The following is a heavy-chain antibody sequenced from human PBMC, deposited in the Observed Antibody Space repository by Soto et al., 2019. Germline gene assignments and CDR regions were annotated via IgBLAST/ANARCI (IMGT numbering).Heavy chain of an antibody. V-gene: IGHV3-23*01. J-gene: IGHJ6*04. CDR3: EKGTSYYFSCGVDV. CDR1: GFTFSNYA. CDR2: LSDSGDSI. Sequence: GGSLRLSCAASGFTFSNYAMTWVRQAPWKGLEWVSGLSDSGDSIYYADSVKGRFTIYRDNSMNTLYLQMNTLRVEDTAVYHFEKGTSYYFSCGVDVGGKGPRVTSSS.